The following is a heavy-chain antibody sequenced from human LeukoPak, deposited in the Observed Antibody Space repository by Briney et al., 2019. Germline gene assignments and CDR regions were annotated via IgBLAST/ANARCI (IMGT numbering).Heavy chain of an antibody. CDR3: ATARHGDSAWQF. CDR1: GYSFSSYW. Sequence: GESLKISCKGSGYSFSSYWTGWVRQTPGKGLEWMGFIYAGDSEIRYRPSFEGQATFSVDKSISTAYLLWNSLKTSDTAMYYCATARHGDSAWQFWGQGTLVTVSS. CDR2: IYAGDSEI. D-gene: IGHD2-15*01. J-gene: IGHJ4*02. V-gene: IGHV5-51*01.